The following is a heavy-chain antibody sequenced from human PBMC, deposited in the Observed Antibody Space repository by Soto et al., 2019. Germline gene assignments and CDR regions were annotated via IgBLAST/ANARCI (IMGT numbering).Heavy chain of an antibody. V-gene: IGHV3-33*01. CDR3: AREVGDLDS. CDR1: GFTFSRFG. J-gene: IGHJ4*02. D-gene: IGHD2-2*01. Sequence: TGGSLRLSCAASGFTFSRFGMHWVRQAPGKGLEWVAVIWYDGSTQYYGDPVKGRFTISRDNSKNTLYLQMNSLSAEDTAVYYCAREVGDLDSWGQGTLVTVSS. CDR2: IWYDGSTQ.